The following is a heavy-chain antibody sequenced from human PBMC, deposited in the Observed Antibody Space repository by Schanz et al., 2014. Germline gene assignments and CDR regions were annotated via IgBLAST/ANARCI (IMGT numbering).Heavy chain of an antibody. CDR2: ISGSGAST. CDR3: AKDQGSYGSGSYSYFDY. Sequence: VQLVESGGGVVQPGRSLRLSCAASGFTFRSYAMSWVRQASGKGLEWVSAISGSGASTYYADSVKGRFTISRDNSKNTLYLQMNSLRAEDTAVYYCAKDQGSYGSGSYSYFDYWGQGTLATVSS. V-gene: IGHV3-23*04. CDR1: GFTFRSYA. J-gene: IGHJ4*02. D-gene: IGHD3-10*01.